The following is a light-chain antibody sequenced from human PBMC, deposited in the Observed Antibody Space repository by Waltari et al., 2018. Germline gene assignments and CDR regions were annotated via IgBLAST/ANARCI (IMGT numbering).Light chain of an antibody. CDR2: DAS. J-gene: IGKJ5*01. Sequence: IVMTQSPAPLPVSPGGRVTLSCRASQNIGSHLAWYQLKPGQAPRLLIFDASTRATGIPARFGGSGSGTEFTLTISSLQSEDSAIYYCQHYHNWPSTFGQGTRLEIK. V-gene: IGKV3-15*01. CDR1: QNIGSH. CDR3: QHYHNWPST.